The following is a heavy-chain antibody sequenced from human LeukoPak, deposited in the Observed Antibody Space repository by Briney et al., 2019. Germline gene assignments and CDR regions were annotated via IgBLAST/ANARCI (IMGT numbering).Heavy chain of an antibody. CDR2: IYPSDSDT. CDR1: GYSFISSW. CDR3: ARLKVATANFDY. J-gene: IGHJ4*02. D-gene: IGHD5-12*01. Sequence: GESLKISCKGSGYSFISSWIAWVRQMPGKGLEWTGIIYPSDSDTRYSPSFQGQVTISADKSISTAYLQWSSLRASDTAMYSCARLKVATANFDYWGQGTLVTVSS. V-gene: IGHV5-51*01.